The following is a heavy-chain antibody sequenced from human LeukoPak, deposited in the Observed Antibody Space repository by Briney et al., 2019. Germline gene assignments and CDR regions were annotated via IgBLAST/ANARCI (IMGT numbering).Heavy chain of an antibody. J-gene: IGHJ4*02. D-gene: IGHD6-13*01. Sequence: ASVKVSCKASGGTFSSYAISWVRQAPGQGLEWMGGIIPIFGTANYAQKFQGRVTITADESTSTAYMELSSLRSEDTAVYYCAVRPGIAAAGRPYYFDYWGQGTLVTVSS. CDR1: GGTFSSYA. CDR2: IIPIFGTA. CDR3: AVRPGIAAAGRPYYFDY. V-gene: IGHV1-69*13.